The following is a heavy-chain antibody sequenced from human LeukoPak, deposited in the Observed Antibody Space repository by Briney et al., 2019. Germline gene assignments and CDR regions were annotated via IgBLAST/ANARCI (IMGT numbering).Heavy chain of an antibody. V-gene: IGHV3-23*01. CDR1: GFTFSTYA. CDR2: ISGSGGST. CDR3: AKVGVTGWYFDY. J-gene: IGHJ4*02. Sequence: PGGSLRLSCAASGFTFSTYAMSWVRQAPGKGLEWVSGISGSGGSTYYVDSLKGRFTISRDNSKNTLYLQVNSLRAEDTAVYYCAKVGVTGWYFDYWGQGALVTVSS. D-gene: IGHD1-26*01.